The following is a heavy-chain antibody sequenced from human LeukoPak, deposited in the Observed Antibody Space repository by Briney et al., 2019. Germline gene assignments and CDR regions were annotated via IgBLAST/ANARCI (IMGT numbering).Heavy chain of an antibody. J-gene: IGHJ4*02. CDR2: INHSGST. CDR3: ARHRY. CDR1: GDSINSNDYY. Sequence: PSETLSLTCAVSGDSINSNDYYWSWIRQPPGKGLEWIGEINHSGSTNYNPSLKSRVTISVDTSKNQFSLKLSSVTAADTAVFYCARHRYWGQGTLVTVSS. V-gene: IGHV4-34*01.